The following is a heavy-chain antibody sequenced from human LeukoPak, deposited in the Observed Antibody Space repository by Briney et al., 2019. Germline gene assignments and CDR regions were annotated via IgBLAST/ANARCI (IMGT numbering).Heavy chain of an antibody. D-gene: IGHD3-3*01. CDR3: ARAVGVAGDFDY. Sequence: SQTLSLTCTVSGGSISSGGYYWSWIRQPPGKGLERIGYIYHSGSTYYNPSLKSRVTISVDRSKNQFSLKLSSVTAADTAVYYYARAVGVAGDFDYWGQGTLVTVSS. CDR1: GGSISSGGYY. V-gene: IGHV4-30-2*01. J-gene: IGHJ4*02. CDR2: IYHSGST.